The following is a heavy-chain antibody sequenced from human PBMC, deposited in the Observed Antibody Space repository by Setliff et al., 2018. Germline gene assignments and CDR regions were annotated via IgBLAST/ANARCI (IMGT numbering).Heavy chain of an antibody. Sequence: RASVKVSCKASGGFSTHAISWVRQVPGQGLEWMGGIIPILGTTDYAQNFQGGVTITTDESTSSAYLEMSNLRSEDTAVYYCASALIRRVAVAGKSQFDYWGQGTLVTVSS. CDR2: IIPILGTT. CDR3: ASALIRRVAVAGKSQFDY. CDR1: GGFSTHA. D-gene: IGHD6-19*01. J-gene: IGHJ4*01. V-gene: IGHV1-69*05.